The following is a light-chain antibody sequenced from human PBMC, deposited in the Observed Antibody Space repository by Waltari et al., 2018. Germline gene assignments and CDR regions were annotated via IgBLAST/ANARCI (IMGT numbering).Light chain of an antibody. J-gene: IGLJ2*01. Sequence: QSVLTQPPSVSGAPGQRVTISCTGSSSQLGAGYDVHWDQHLPGTAPKLLIYGNSNRPSGVPDRFSGSKSGTSASLAITGLQAEDEADYYCQSYDSSLSGYVVFGGGTKLTVL. CDR3: QSYDSSLSGYVV. V-gene: IGLV1-40*01. CDR2: GNS. CDR1: SSQLGAGYD.